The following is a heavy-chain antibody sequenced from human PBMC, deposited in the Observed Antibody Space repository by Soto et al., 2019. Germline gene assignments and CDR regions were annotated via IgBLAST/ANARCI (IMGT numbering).Heavy chain of an antibody. Sequence: GASVKVSCKASGYTFTSYAMHWVRQAPGQRLEWMGWINAGNGNTKYSQKFQGRVTITRDTSASTAYMELSSLSSEDTAVYYCARLHGYCISSSCHGHYAMDVWCQGTTVTASS. CDR2: INAGNGNT. CDR1: GYTFTSYA. D-gene: IGHD2-2*01. CDR3: ARLHGYCISSSCHGHYAMDV. J-gene: IGHJ6*02. V-gene: IGHV1-3*01.